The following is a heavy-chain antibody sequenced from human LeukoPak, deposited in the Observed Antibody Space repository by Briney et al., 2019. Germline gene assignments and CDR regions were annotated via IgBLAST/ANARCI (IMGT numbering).Heavy chain of an antibody. V-gene: IGHV3-7*01. CDR1: GFTVSSNY. Sequence: GGSLRLSCAASGFTVSSNYMSWVRQAPGKGLEWVANIKQDGSGKYYVDSVKGRFTISRDNAKNSLYLQMNSLRAEDTAVYYCASDYGDYGEYWGQGTLVTVSS. J-gene: IGHJ4*02. D-gene: IGHD4-17*01. CDR3: ASDYGDYGEY. CDR2: IKQDGSGK.